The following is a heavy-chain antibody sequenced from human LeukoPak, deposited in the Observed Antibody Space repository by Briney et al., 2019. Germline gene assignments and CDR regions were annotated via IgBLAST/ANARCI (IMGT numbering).Heavy chain of an antibody. CDR3: ARGKGHYGSGSYYYFDY. J-gene: IGHJ4*02. Sequence: TSETMSLTCAVYGGSFSGYYWSWIRQPPGKGLEWIGEINHSGSTNYNPSLKSRVTISVDTSKNQFSLKLSSVTAADTAVYYCARGKGHYGSGSYYYFDYWGQGTLVTVSS. CDR1: GGSFSGYY. CDR2: INHSGST. D-gene: IGHD3-10*01. V-gene: IGHV4-34*01.